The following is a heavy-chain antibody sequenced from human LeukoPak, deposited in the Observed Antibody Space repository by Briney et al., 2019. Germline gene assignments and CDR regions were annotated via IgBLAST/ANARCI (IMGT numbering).Heavy chain of an antibody. Sequence: SGGSLRLSCAASGFTFSSYGMHWVRQAPGRGLEWVAVISYDGSDKYYADSVKGRFTMSRENAKNTLFLQMNSLRVEDTAIYYCAKGRAPYSGSYHGMDVWGQGTTVTVSS. D-gene: IGHD1-26*01. CDR2: ISYDGSDK. J-gene: IGHJ6*02. CDR3: AKGRAPYSGSYHGMDV. V-gene: IGHV3-30*18. CDR1: GFTFSSYG.